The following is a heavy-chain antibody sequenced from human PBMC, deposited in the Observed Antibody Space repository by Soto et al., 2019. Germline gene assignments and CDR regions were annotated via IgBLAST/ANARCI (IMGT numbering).Heavy chain of an antibody. V-gene: IGHV4-61*01. CDR1: GDSVSSGSYY. CDR2: IYYTGNR. D-gene: IGHD3-22*01. J-gene: IGHJ5*02. CDR3: ARDRSYSSNWFDP. Sequence: SETQSLTCTVSGDSVSSGSYYWSWIRQPPGKALEWIGYIYYTGNRNYNPSLKSRVTISLDTSKNQFSLKLNSVTAADTAVYFCARDRSYSSNWFDPWGQGTLVTVSS.